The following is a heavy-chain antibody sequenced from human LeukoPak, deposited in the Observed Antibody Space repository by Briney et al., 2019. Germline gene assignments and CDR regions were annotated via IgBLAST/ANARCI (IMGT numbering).Heavy chain of an antibody. CDR2: INHSGST. Sequence: SETLSLTCAVYGGSFNGYYWTWIRQSPEKGLEWIGEINHSGSTNYNPSLKSRVTISVDTSKNQFSLKLSSVTAADTAVYYCARGGPRYGGIAVAGTIDYWGQGTLVTVSS. D-gene: IGHD6-19*01. V-gene: IGHV4-34*01. CDR3: ARGGPRYGGIAVAGTIDY. CDR1: GGSFNGYY. J-gene: IGHJ4*02.